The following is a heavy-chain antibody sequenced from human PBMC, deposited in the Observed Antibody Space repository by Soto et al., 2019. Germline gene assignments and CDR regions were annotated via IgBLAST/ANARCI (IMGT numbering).Heavy chain of an antibody. V-gene: IGHV1-46*03. D-gene: IGHD3-3*01. CDR2: INPSGGST. Sequence: ASVKVSCKASGYTFTSYYMHWVRQAPGQGLEWMGIINPSGGSTSYAQKFQGRVTMTRDTSTSTVYMELSSLRSEDTAVYYCARVGMEWLFEPHYFDYWGQGTLVTVSS. J-gene: IGHJ4*02. CDR1: GYTFTSYY. CDR3: ARVGMEWLFEPHYFDY.